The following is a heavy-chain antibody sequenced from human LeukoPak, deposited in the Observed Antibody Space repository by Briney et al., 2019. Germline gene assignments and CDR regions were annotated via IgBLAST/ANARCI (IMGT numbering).Heavy chain of an antibody. CDR3: ARSGYYDSSGYFDY. CDR1: GGSISSYY. D-gene: IGHD3-22*01. V-gene: IGHV4-59*01. Sequence: SETLSLTCTVSGGSISSYYWSWIRQPPGKGLEWIGYTYYSGSTNYNPSLKSRVTISVDTSKNQFSLKLSSVTAADTAVYYCARSGYYDSSGYFDYWGQGTLVTVSS. CDR2: TYYSGST. J-gene: IGHJ4*02.